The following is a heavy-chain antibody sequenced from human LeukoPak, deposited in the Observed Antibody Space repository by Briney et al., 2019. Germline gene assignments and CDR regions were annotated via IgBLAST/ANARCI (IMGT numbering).Heavy chain of an antibody. Sequence: GGSLRLSCAASGFTFSSCSMNWVRQAPGKGLEWVSAISSDSSYIYYADSVRRRFTISRDNAKNSLYLQMNSLRAEDTAVYYCARIRDFGASYHYFYMDVWGKGTTVTVSS. V-gene: IGHV3-21*01. D-gene: IGHD4-17*01. CDR2: ISSDSSYI. CDR3: ARIRDFGASYHYFYMDV. J-gene: IGHJ6*03. CDR1: GFTFSSCS.